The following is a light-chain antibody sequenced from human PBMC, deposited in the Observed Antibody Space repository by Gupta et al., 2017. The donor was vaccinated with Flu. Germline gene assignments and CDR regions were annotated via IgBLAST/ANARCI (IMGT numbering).Light chain of an antibody. CDR1: SSDLGGYNY. Sequence: QSALTQPASVSGPPGQSITISCTGTSSDLGGYNYVSWYQQHPGKAPKLMIYEVSYRPSGVSNRFSGSKSGNTASLTISGLQAEDEADYYCSSYTSSTTPVVFGTGTKVTVL. V-gene: IGLV2-14*01. CDR2: EVS. CDR3: SSYTSSTTPVV. J-gene: IGLJ1*01.